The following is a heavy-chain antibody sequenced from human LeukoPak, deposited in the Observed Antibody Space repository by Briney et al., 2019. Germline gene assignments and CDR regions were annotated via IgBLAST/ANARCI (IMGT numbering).Heavy chain of an antibody. CDR3: AKNSGSYSYFDF. Sequence: PGGPLRLSCAASGFAFSSYAVTWVRQAPGKGLEWVSGISASGGSTYYADSVKGRFTISRDNSKNTLYLQVNSLRAEDTAKYYCAKNSGSYSYFDFWGQGTLVTVSS. V-gene: IGHV3-23*01. J-gene: IGHJ4*02. D-gene: IGHD1-26*01. CDR1: GFAFSSYA. CDR2: ISASGGST.